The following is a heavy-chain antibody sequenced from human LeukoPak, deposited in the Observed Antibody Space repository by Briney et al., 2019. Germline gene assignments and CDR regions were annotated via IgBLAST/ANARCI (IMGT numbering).Heavy chain of an antibody. J-gene: IGHJ4*02. Sequence: GGSLRLSCGASGFTFDDFDMGWVRHVPGQGLKWVSGINWNGGRIIYADSVKGRFTISRDNAKNSLYLQMNSLRAEDTALYYCATYSFDRGYYFDYWGQGTLVTVSS. V-gene: IGHV3-20*04. CDR3: ATYSFDRGYYFDY. D-gene: IGHD3-22*01. CDR2: INWNGGRI. CDR1: GFTFDDFD.